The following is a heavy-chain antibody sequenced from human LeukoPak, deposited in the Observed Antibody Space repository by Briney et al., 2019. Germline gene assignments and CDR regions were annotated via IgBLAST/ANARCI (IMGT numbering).Heavy chain of an antibody. J-gene: IGHJ4*02. CDR2: IYYSGST. CDR1: GCSISSYY. V-gene: IGHV4-59*13. CDR3: ARGAMTTTSTSDY. Sequence: SETLSLTCTVSGCSISSYYWSWIRQPPGKGLEWIGYIYYSGSTNYNPSLKSRVTLSVDTSKNQFSLKLSSVTAADTAVYYCARGAMTTTSTSDYWGQGTLVTVSS. D-gene: IGHD5-24*01.